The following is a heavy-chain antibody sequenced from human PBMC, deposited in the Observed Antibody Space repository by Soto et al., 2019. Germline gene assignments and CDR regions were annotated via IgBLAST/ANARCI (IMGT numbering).Heavy chain of an antibody. CDR1: GYTFTDYY. V-gene: IGHV1-46*01. J-gene: IGHJ4*02. CDR2: INSADGDT. CDR3: ARDTRGWEYGSNFDY. D-gene: IGHD1-26*01. Sequence: QVQLVQSGAEVQKPGASVKVSCKASGYTFTDYYIHWLRQAPGQGLEWIGIINSADGDTHYAQRFRDRVTMTRETSTTPPFMELSSLGCEDTAIYYCARDTRGWEYGSNFDYWGQGTLVTVSS.